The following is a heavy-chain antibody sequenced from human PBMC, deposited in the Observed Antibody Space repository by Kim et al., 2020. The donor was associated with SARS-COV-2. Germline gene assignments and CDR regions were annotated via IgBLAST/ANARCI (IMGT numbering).Heavy chain of an antibody. J-gene: IGHJ3*02. CDR3: ASPLGGYYGSGSYYQTSDAFDI. CDR2: IWYDGSNK. V-gene: IGHV3-33*01. CDR1: GFTFSSYG. Sequence: GGSLRLSCAASGFTFSSYGMHWVRQAPGKGLEWVAVIWYDGSNKYYADSVKGRFTISRDNSKNTLYLQMNSLRAEDTAVYYCASPLGGYYGSGSYYQTSDAFDIWGQGTMVTVSS. D-gene: IGHD3-10*01.